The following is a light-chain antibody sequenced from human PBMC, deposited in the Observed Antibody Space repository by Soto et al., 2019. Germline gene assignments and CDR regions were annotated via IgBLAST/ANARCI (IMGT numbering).Light chain of an antibody. Sequence: QSALTQPPSASGSPGKSVTISCTGTSSDVGGYNYVSWYQQHPGKAPKLMIYEVSKRPSGVPDRFSGSKSGNTASLTVSGLQAEDEADYYCSSYAGSNRVVFGGGTQLTVL. CDR3: SSYAGSNRVV. J-gene: IGLJ2*01. CDR2: EVS. V-gene: IGLV2-8*01. CDR1: SSDVGGYNY.